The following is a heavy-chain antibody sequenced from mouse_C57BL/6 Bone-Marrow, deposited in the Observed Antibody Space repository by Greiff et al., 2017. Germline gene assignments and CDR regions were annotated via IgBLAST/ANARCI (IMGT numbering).Heavy chain of an antibody. D-gene: IGHD1-1*01. V-gene: IGHV1-52*01. CDR3: AITTVVPYWYFDV. CDR1: GYTFTSYW. CDR2: IDPSDSET. Sequence: QVQLQQPGAELVRPGSSVKLSCKASGYTFTSYWMPWVKQRPIQGLEWIGNIDPSDSETHYNQKFKDKATLTVDKSSSTAYMQLGSLTSEDSAVYYCAITTVVPYWYFDVWGTGTTVTVSS. J-gene: IGHJ1*03.